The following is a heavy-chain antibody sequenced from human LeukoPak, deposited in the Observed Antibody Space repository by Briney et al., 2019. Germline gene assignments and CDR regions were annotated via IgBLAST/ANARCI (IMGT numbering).Heavy chain of an antibody. CDR3: AREDGDNSDNAFDI. Sequence: PSETLSLTCTVSGGSISTARDYWGWLRQPPGKGLEWIGSVYYSGTTFYNPSLMTRLTVSVDTSMNQFSLQLHSLTAADTAVYYCAREDGDNSDNAFDIWGRGTMVTVS. CDR1: GGSISTARDY. CDR2: VYYSGTT. D-gene: IGHD5-24*01. V-gene: IGHV4-39*01. J-gene: IGHJ3*02.